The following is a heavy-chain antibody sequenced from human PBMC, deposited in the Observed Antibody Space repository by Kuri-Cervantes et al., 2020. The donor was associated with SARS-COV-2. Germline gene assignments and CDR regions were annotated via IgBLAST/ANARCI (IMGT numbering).Heavy chain of an antibody. CDR3: AVQSVAAHYYYGMDV. D-gene: IGHD6-6*01. CDR1: GFTFSSYS. CDR2: ISSSSSYI. Sequence: LSLTCAASGFTFSSYSMNWVRQAPGKGLEWVSSISSSSSYIYYADSVKGRFTISRDNAKNSLYLQMNSLRAEDTAVYHCAVQSVAAHYYYGMDVWGQGTTVTVSS. V-gene: IGHV3-21*01. J-gene: IGHJ6*02.